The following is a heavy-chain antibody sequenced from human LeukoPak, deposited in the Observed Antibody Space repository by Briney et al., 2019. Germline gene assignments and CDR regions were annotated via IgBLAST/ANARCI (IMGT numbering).Heavy chain of an antibody. D-gene: IGHD6-19*01. V-gene: IGHV4-38-2*02. CDR3: ARESSSGWYFRDV. CDR1: GYSISSGYY. CDR2: IYHSGST. Sequence: SETLSLTCTVSGYSISSGYYWGWIRQPPGKGLEWMGSIYHSGSTYYNPPLKSRVIISVDTSKNQFSQKLSSVTAADTAVYYCARESSSGWYFRDVGGKGTAVTVS. J-gene: IGHJ6*03.